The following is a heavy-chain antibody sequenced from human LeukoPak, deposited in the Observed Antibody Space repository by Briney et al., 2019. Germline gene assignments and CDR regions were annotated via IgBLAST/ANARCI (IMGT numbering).Heavy chain of an antibody. J-gene: IGHJ4*02. CDR2: IFYSGNT. V-gene: IGHV4-59*01. CDR3: ARGGSSGYDPFDY. Sequence: PSETLSLTCTVSGGSISSCYWSWIRQPPGKGLEWIGYIFYSGNTNYNPSLKSRVTISVDTSKNQFSLKLSSVTAADTAVYFCARGGSSGYDPFDYWGQGTLVTVSS. D-gene: IGHD5-12*01. CDR1: GGSISSCY.